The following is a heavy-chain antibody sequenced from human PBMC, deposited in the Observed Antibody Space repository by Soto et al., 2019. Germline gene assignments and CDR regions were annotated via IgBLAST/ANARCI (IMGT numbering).Heavy chain of an antibody. CDR1: GFTFSGSA. V-gene: IGHV3-73*02. CDR3: TGRITETSLGFDP. D-gene: IGHD1-7*01. J-gene: IGHJ5*02. Sequence: EVQLVESGGGLVQPGGSLKLSCAASGFTFSGSAMHWVRQASGKGLEWVGRIRSKANSYATAYAASVKGRFTISRDDSKNTAYLQMNSLKTEDTAVYYCTGRITETSLGFDPWGQGTLVTVSS. CDR2: IRSKANSYAT.